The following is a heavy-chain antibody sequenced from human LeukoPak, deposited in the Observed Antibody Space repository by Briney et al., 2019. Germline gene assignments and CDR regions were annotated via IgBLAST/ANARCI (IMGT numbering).Heavy chain of an antibody. Sequence: SETLSLTCTVSGGSISSYYWSWIRQPPGKGLEWIGYIYYSGSTNYNPSLKSRVTISVDTSKNQFSLKLSSVTAADAAVYYCASTYGSGSYSTPVFDYWGQGTLVTVSS. D-gene: IGHD3-10*01. J-gene: IGHJ4*02. CDR2: IYYSGST. CDR3: ASTYGSGSYSTPVFDY. V-gene: IGHV4-59*08. CDR1: GGSISSYY.